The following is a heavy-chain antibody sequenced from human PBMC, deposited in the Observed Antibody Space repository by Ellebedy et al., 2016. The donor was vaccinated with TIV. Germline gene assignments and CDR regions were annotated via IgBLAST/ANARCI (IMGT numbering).Heavy chain of an antibody. CDR1: GGSIIRSSYY. D-gene: IGHD3-10*01. J-gene: IGHJ4*02. V-gene: IGHV4-39*01. Sequence: MPSETLSLTCSVSGGSIIRSSYYWGWIRQSPGQGLEWIASIYYSGSAYYQPSLKSRLTISVDTSKNQFSLNLTSVTAADTAVYYCASEPPYFYGSSIYLKDFWGQGTLVTVSP. CDR2: IYYSGSA. CDR3: ASEPPYFYGSSIYLKDF.